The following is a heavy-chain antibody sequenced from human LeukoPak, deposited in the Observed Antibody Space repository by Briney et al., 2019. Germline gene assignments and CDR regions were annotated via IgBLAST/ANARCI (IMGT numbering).Heavy chain of an antibody. Sequence: GGSLRLSCAASGFTFSSYAMSWVRQAPGKGLEWVSAISGSGGSTYYADSVKGRFTISRDNSKNTLYLQMNSLRAEDTAVYYCAKGLLWFGEPFYGMDVWGQGTTVTVSS. J-gene: IGHJ6*02. CDR2: ISGSGGST. CDR1: GFTFSSYA. D-gene: IGHD3-10*01. V-gene: IGHV3-23*01. CDR3: AKGLLWFGEPFYGMDV.